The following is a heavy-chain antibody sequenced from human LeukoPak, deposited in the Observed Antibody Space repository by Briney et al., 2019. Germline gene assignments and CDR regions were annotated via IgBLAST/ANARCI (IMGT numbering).Heavy chain of an antibody. D-gene: IGHD3-22*01. Sequence: GGSLRLSCAASGFTASSNYMSWVRQAPGKGLEWVSVIYSGGSTYYADSVKGRFTISRDNSKNTLYLQMNSLRAEDTAVYYCARGDYYDSSGPNWFDPWGQGTLVTVSS. V-gene: IGHV3-53*01. CDR2: IYSGGST. CDR3: ARGDYYDSSGPNWFDP. J-gene: IGHJ5*02. CDR1: GFTASSNY.